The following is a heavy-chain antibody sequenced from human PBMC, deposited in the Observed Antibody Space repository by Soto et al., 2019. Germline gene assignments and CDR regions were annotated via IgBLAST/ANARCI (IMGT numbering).Heavy chain of an antibody. J-gene: IGHJ5*01. Sequence: PSETLSLTCFISGGSFSNDYWTWIRQSPGKGLEWIGYIFHTGITDYNPSVKSRVTISIDKSRNLFSLNLTSVTAADTAVYYCARDRYFYDSRGYYRTLDSWGQGTPVTVSS. CDR2: IFHTGIT. CDR3: ARDRYFYDSRGYYRTLDS. V-gene: IGHV4-59*01. CDR1: GGSFSNDY. D-gene: IGHD3-22*01.